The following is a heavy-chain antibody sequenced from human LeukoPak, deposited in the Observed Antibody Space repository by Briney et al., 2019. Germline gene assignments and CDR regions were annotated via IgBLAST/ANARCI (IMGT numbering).Heavy chain of an antibody. J-gene: IGHJ4*02. D-gene: IGHD2-2*01. V-gene: IGHV3-30-3*01. CDR3: ARGYCSSTSCYSVLDYFDY. CDR1: GFTFSSYA. CDR2: ISYDGSNK. Sequence: GGSLRLSCAASGFTFSSYAMHWVRQAPGKELGWVAVISYDGSNKYYADSVKGRFTISRDNSKNTLYLQMNSLRAEDTAVYYCARGYCSSTSCYSVLDYFDYWGQGTLVTVSS.